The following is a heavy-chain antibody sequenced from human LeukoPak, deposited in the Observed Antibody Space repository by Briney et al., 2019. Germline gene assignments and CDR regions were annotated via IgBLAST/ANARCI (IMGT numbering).Heavy chain of an antibody. D-gene: IGHD1-26*01. V-gene: IGHV3-30-3*01. CDR1: GFTFSSYA. CDR2: ISYDGSNK. J-gene: IGHJ4*02. CDR3: ARCESGSSLRGYYFDY. Sequence: GGSLRLSCAASGFTFSSYAMHWVRQAPGKGLEWVAVISYDGSNKYYADSVKGRFTISRDNSKNTLYLQMNSLRAEDTAVYYCARCESGSSLRGYYFDYWGQGTLVTVSS.